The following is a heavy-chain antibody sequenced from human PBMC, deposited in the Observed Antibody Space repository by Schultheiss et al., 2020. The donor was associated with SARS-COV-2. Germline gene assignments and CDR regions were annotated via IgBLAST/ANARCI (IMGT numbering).Heavy chain of an antibody. CDR3: ARGLSWGY. V-gene: IGHV4-39*07. D-gene: IGHD3-16*01. Sequence: SETLSLTCTVSGGSISSGGYYWSWIRQPPGKGLEWIGEIYHSGSTNYNPSLKSRVTISVDTSKNQFSLKLSSVTAADTAVYYCARGLSWGYWGQGTLVTVSS. CDR1: GGSISSGGYY. CDR2: IYHSGST. J-gene: IGHJ4*02.